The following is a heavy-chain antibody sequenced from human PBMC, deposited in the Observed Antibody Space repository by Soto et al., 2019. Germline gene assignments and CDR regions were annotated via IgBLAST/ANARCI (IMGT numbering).Heavy chain of an antibody. CDR3: ARDRPYYYDSSAYTALDY. V-gene: IGHV1-18*01. CDR1: GYTFTSYG. D-gene: IGHD3-22*01. Sequence: ASVKGSCKASGYTFTSYGITWVRQAPGQGLDCMGWISAYNGNTNYAQKLQGRVTMTTDTSTSTAYMELRSLRSDDTAVYFCARDRPYYYDSSAYTALDYWGQGTLVTVSS. CDR2: ISAYNGNT. J-gene: IGHJ4*02.